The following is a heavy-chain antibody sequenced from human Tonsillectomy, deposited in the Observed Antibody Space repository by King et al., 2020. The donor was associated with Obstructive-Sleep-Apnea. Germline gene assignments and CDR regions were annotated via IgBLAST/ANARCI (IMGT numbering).Heavy chain of an antibody. CDR2: ISYSGSST. CDR1: GFNFSNSY. V-gene: IGHV3-11*01. CDR3: ATSDYGYAFKSDY. Sequence: VQLVESGGGLVKPGGSLRLSCAASGFNFSNSYMTWIRQAPGQGLEWVSSISYSGSSTYYADSVKGRFSISRDNSKNSLYLQMNSLRVDDTAVYYCATSDYGYAFKSDYWGQGTLVTVSS. D-gene: IGHD4/OR15-4a*01. J-gene: IGHJ4*02.